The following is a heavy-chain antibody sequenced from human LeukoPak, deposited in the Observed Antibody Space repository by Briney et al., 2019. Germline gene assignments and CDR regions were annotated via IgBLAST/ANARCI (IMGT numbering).Heavy chain of an antibody. CDR2: IDPGDSDT. J-gene: IGHJ4*02. CDR1: GYSFTSYW. D-gene: IGHD4-23*01. Sequence: GESLKISCKGSGYSFTSYWIVWVRQMPGKGLEWMGIIDPGDSDTRYSPSFQGQVTISADKSISTAYLQWSSLKASDTAMYYCARQPDYGGNSDDYWGQGTLVTVSS. CDR3: ARQPDYGGNSDDY. V-gene: IGHV5-51*01.